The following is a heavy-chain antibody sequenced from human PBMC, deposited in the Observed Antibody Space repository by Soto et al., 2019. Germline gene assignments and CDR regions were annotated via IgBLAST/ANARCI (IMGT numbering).Heavy chain of an antibody. CDR3: GSFSDRITPATIVD. J-gene: IGHJ4*02. V-gene: IGHV4-31*03. D-gene: IGHD2-2*02. Sequence: QVQPQESGPGLVQPSQTLSLTCSVSGASISSVGYYWTWIRQHPGEGLEWIGYIYHSGSTYYNPSLKSRLTISVDTSENQFSLRLSSVTAADTAVYYCGSFSDRITPATIVDWGQGTLVTVSS. CDR1: GASISSVGYY. CDR2: IYHSGST.